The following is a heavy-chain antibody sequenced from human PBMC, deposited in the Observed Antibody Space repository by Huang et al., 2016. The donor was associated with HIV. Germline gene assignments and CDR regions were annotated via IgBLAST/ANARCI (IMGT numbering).Heavy chain of an antibody. CDR1: GFTFHSYW. CDR2: IKTDGSDK. J-gene: IGHJ4*02. Sequence: EVQLVESGGGLVQPGGSLRLSCAASGFTFHSYWMSWVRQAPGEGLEWVAGIKTDGSDKAYVDSVKCRFTISRDNAKNSLYLQMNSLRAEDTAVYYCVRLLDHTGDYWGQGTLVTVSS. CDR3: VRLLDHTGDY. V-gene: IGHV3-7*01. D-gene: IGHD1-26*01.